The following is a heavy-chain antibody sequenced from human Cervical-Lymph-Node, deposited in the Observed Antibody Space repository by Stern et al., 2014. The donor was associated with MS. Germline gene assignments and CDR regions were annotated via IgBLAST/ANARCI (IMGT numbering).Heavy chain of an antibody. J-gene: IGHJ6*02. Sequence: QVQLVQSGAEVKKPGASVKVSCKASGYTFTSYYMHWVRQAPGQGLEWMGIINPSGGSTSYAQKFQGRVTMTRDTSTSTVYMELSSLRSEDTAVYYCAANLYGSGSYYYYYGMDVWGQGTTVTVSS. V-gene: IGHV1-46*01. CDR3: AANLYGSGSYYYYYGMDV. CDR2: INPSGGST. CDR1: GYTFTSYY. D-gene: IGHD3-10*01.